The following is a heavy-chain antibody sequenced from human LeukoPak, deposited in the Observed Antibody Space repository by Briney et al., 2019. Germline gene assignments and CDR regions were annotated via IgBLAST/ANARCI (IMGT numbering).Heavy chain of an antibody. CDR2: IYYSGST. D-gene: IGHD6-19*01. V-gene: IGHV4-30-4*01. CDR1: GGSISSGDYY. CDR3: ARVYSSGWYPYYFDY. J-gene: IGHJ4*02. Sequence: PSQTLSLTCTVSGGSISSGDYYWSCIRQPPGKGLEWIGYIYYSGSTYYNPSLKSRVTISVDTSKNQFSLKLSSVTAADTAVYYCARVYSSGWYPYYFDYWGQGTLVTVSS.